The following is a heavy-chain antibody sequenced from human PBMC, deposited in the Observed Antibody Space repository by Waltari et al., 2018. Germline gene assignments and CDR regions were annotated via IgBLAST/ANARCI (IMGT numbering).Heavy chain of an antibody. CDR1: GFTFSSYS. CDR3: ARDLGVRGVKDNWFDP. D-gene: IGHD3-10*01. J-gene: IGHJ5*02. Sequence: EVQLVESGGGLVKPGGSLRLSCADSGFTFSSYSMNWVRQAPGKGLEWVSSISSRSSYIYYEDSVKGRFTISRDNAKNSLYLQMNSLRAEDTAVYYCARDLGVRGVKDNWFDPWGQGTLVTVSS. CDR2: ISSRSSYI. V-gene: IGHV3-21*01.